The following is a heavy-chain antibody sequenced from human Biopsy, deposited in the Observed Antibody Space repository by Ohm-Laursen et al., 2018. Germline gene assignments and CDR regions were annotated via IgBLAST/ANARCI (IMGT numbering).Heavy chain of an antibody. Sequence: SQTLSLTCTVSGGSINSYYWSWIRQPPGKGLEWIGYIYYTGSTNYSPSLESRVIMSVDTSKNQFSLRLSSVTAADTAVYCCERRDYRNGFKFDFWGQGTLVTVSS. CDR3: ERRDYRNGFKFDF. CDR2: IYYTGST. V-gene: IGHV4-59*08. D-gene: IGHD3-16*01. CDR1: GGSINSYY. J-gene: IGHJ4*02.